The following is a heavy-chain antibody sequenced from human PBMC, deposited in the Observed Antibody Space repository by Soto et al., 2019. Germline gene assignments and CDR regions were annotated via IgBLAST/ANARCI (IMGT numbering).Heavy chain of an antibody. V-gene: IGHV4-34*01. Sequence: TLSLTCAVYGGSFSGYYWSWIRQPPGKGLEWIGEINHSGSTNYNPSLKSRVTISVDTSKNQFSLKLSSVTAADTAVYYCARGVATIIFYYYYYGMDVWGQGTTVTVS. CDR3: ARGVATIIFYYYYYGMDV. CDR2: INHSGST. D-gene: IGHD5-12*01. CDR1: GGSFSGYY. J-gene: IGHJ6*02.